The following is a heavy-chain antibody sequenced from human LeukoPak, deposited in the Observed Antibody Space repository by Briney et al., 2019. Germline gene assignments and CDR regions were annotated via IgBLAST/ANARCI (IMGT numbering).Heavy chain of an antibody. Sequence: NPSETLSLTCTVSGGSISSGNYYSTWIRQPAGKELEWIVRIHTSGNTNYNPSLESQVTISIDTSKDQFSLSLNSVTPADTAIYYCARDRAGDSLDIWGQGTMVTVSS. CDR3: ARDRAGDSLDI. CDR1: GGSISSGNYY. V-gene: IGHV4-61*02. CDR2: IHTSGNT. J-gene: IGHJ3*02. D-gene: IGHD7-27*01.